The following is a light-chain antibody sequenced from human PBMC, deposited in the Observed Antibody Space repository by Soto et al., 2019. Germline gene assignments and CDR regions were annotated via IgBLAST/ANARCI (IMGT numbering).Light chain of an antibody. J-gene: IGKJ1*01. CDR3: QQYYSPLWT. V-gene: IGKV4-1*01. CDR1: QSVLSSSNNKND. CDR2: WAS. Sequence: DIVLTQSPESLAVSLGERATINCKSSQSVLSSSNNKNDLAWSQQTPRQPPTLLIYWASTRESGVPDRFSGSGSGTDFTLTVSNLQAEDVAVYYCQQYYSPLWTFGQGTKVDI.